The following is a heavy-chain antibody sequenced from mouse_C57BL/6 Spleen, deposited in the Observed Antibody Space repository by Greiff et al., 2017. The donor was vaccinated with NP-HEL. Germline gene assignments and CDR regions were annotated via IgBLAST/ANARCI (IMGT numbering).Heavy chain of an antibody. CDR3: TTRGTAQAAWFAY. V-gene: IGHV14-1*01. D-gene: IGHD3-2*02. Sequence: EVKLQESGAELVRPGASVKLSCTASGFNIKDYYMHWVKQRPEQGLEWIGRIDPEDGDTEYAPKFQGKATMTADTSSNTAYLQLSSLTSEDTAVYYCTTRGTAQAAWFAYWGQGTLVTVSA. CDR2: IDPEDGDT. CDR1: GFNIKDYY. J-gene: IGHJ3*01.